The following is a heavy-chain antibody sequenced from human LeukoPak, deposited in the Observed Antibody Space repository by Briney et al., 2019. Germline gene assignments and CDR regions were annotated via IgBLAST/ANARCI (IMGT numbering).Heavy chain of an antibody. CDR3: ARDFPVCSSTSCYRDYYYYGMDV. CDR1: GYTFTSYG. V-gene: IGHV1-18*01. Sequence: ASVKVSCKASGYTFTSYGISWVRQAPGQGLEWMGWISAYNGNTNYAQKLQGRVTMTTDTSTSTAHMELRSLRSDDTAVYYCARDFPVCSSTSCYRDYYYYGMDVWGQGTTVTVSS. D-gene: IGHD2-2*01. J-gene: IGHJ6*02. CDR2: ISAYNGNT.